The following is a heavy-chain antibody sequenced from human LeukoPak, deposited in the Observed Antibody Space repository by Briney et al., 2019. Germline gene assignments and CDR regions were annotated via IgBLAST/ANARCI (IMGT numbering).Heavy chain of an antibody. V-gene: IGHV1-46*01. Sequence: ASVKVSCKASGYTFTDYYIHWVRQAPGQGLEWMGIINPSGGSTTYAQKFQGRVTMTRDTSTSTVYMELSSLTSEDTAVYYCGAIGSRGWSYYWGQGTLVTVSS. J-gene: IGHJ4*02. CDR3: GAIGSRGWSYY. D-gene: IGHD6-19*01. CDR2: INPSGGST. CDR1: GYTFTDYY.